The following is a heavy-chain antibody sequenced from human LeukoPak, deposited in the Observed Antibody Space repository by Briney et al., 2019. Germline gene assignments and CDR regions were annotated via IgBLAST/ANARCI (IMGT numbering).Heavy chain of an antibody. J-gene: IGHJ4*02. Sequence: SETLSLTCTVSGGSISSSSYYWGWIRQPPGKGLEWVGSIYYTGSTYCNPSLKSRVTISVDTSKNQFSLKLTSVTAADTAVYYCARLRRTDYDFWSGSTNSFDYWGQGTLVTVSS. V-gene: IGHV4-39*01. D-gene: IGHD3-3*01. CDR2: IYYTGST. CDR1: GGSISSSSYY. CDR3: ARLRRTDYDFWSGSTNSFDY.